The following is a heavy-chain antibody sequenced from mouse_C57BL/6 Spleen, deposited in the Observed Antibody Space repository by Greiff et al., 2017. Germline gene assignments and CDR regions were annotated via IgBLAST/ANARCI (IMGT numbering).Heavy chain of an antibody. D-gene: IGHD2-2*01. CDR3: ARERMVTTRGYFDY. CDR2: IHPNSGST. Sequence: QLQLKQPGAELVKPGASVKLSCKASGYTFTSYCMHWVKQRPGQGLEWIGMIHPNSGSTNYNAKFNSKATLTVDKSSSTAYMQLSSLTSEDSAVYYCARERMVTTRGYFDYWGQGTTLTVSS. V-gene: IGHV1-64*01. CDR1: GYTFTSYC. J-gene: IGHJ2*01.